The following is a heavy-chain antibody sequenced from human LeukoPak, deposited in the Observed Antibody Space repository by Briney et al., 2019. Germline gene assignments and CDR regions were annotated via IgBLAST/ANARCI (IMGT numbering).Heavy chain of an antibody. CDR3: ASQDYDILTGLTPA. CDR1: GGSFSGYY. V-gene: IGHV4-34*01. D-gene: IGHD3-9*01. CDR2: INHSGST. J-gene: IGHJ5*02. Sequence: KTSETLSLTCAVYGGSFSGYYWSWIRQPPGKGLEWIGEINHSGSTNYNPSLKSRVTISVDTSKNQFSLKLSSVTAADTAVYDCASQDYDILTGLTPAWGQGTLVTVSS.